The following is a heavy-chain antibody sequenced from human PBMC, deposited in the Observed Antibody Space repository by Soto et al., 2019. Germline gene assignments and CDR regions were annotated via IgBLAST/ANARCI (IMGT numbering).Heavy chain of an antibody. CDR2: IYYSGST. CDR3: ARAPIGSGSYLDS. CDR1: GGSISSDDYY. Sequence: QVQLQESGPGLVKPSQTLSLTCSVSGGSISSDDYYWGWIRQPPGKGLEWIGYIYYSGSTYYNPSLKRRVAMSFDTSKNQFSLKLSSVTAADTAGYYCARAPIGSGSYLDSWGQGTLVTVSS. V-gene: IGHV4-30-4*01. D-gene: IGHD3-10*01. J-gene: IGHJ4*02.